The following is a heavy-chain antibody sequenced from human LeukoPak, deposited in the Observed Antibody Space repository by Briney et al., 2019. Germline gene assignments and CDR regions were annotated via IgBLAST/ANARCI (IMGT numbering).Heavy chain of an antibody. CDR2: IIPIFGTA. CDR1: GGTFSSYA. J-gene: IGHJ6*02. Sequence: SLTVSCKASGGTFSSYAISWVRQAPGQGLEWMGGIIPIFGTANYAQKFQGRVTITADGSTSTAYMELSSLRSEDTAVYYCARTEYQRRYCGGDCYTYYYYGMDVWGQGTTVTVSS. D-gene: IGHD2-21*02. V-gene: IGHV1-69*13. CDR3: ARTEYQRRYCGGDCYTYYYYGMDV.